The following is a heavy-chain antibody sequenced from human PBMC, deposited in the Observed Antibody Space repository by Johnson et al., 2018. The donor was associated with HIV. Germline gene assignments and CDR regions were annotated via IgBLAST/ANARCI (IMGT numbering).Heavy chain of an antibody. J-gene: IGHJ3*02. Sequence: VQLVESGGGVVQPGRSLRLSCAASGFTFSSYGMHWVRQAPGKGLEWVAFIRYDGSNKYYADSVKGRFTISRDNSKTTLYLQMNSLRAEDTAVYYCAKDRRQSSWELLDDAFDIWGQGTMVTVSS. CDR1: GFTFSSYG. V-gene: IGHV3-30*02. D-gene: IGHD1-26*01. CDR3: AKDRRQSSWELLDDAFDI. CDR2: IRYDGSNK.